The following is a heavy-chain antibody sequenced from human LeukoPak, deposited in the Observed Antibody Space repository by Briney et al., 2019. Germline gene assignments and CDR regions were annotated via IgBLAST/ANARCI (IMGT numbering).Heavy chain of an antibody. CDR2: ISYDGSNK. CDR1: GCTFSSYA. J-gene: IGHJ4*02. Sequence: PGRSLRLSCAASGCTFSSYAMHWVRQAPGKGLEWVAVISYDGSNKYYADSVKGRFTISRDNSKNTLYLQMNSLRAEDTAVYYCAREKYGGLDYWGQGTLVTVSS. V-gene: IGHV3-30*01. CDR3: AREKYGGLDY. D-gene: IGHD4-23*01.